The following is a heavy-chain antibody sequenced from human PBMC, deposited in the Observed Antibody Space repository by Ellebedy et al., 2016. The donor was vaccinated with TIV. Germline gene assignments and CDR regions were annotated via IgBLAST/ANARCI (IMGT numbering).Heavy chain of an antibody. J-gene: IGHJ4*02. Sequence: PGGSLRLSCAASGFIFDDYGMSWVRQAPGKGLEWVSGINWNGGSTTYADSVKGRFTISRDNAKDAVFLQMNTLRAEDTALYYCARVRGVAAAAFDYWGQGTLVTVSS. CDR2: INWNGGST. V-gene: IGHV3-20*04. D-gene: IGHD6-13*01. CDR1: GFIFDDYG. CDR3: ARVRGVAAAAFDY.